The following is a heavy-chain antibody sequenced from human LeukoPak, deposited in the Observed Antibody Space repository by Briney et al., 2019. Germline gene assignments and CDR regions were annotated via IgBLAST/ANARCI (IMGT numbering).Heavy chain of an antibody. CDR3: AREGYSPRDGYNFNFDY. CDR1: GFTFSSYG. J-gene: IGHJ4*02. V-gene: IGHV3-30*02. D-gene: IGHD5-24*01. Sequence: GGSLRLSCAASGFTFSSYGMHWVRQAPGKGLEWVAFIRYDGSNRHYADSVKGRFTISRDNSKNMLHLQMNSLRAEDTAVYYCAREGYSPRDGYNFNFDYWGQGTLVTVSS. CDR2: IRYDGSNR.